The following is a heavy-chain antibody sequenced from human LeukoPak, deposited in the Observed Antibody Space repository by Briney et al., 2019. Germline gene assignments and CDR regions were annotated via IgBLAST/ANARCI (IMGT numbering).Heavy chain of an antibody. Sequence: PGGSLRLSCAASGFTFSSYGMHWVRQAPGKGLEWVAFIRYDGSNKYYADSVKGRFTISRDNSKNTLYLQMNSLRAEDTAVYYCARGSGSYPITMIVVAKYYFDYWGQGTLVTVSS. D-gene: IGHD3-22*01. CDR1: GFTFSSYG. V-gene: IGHV3-30*02. CDR2: IRYDGSNK. CDR3: ARGSGSYPITMIVVAKYYFDY. J-gene: IGHJ4*02.